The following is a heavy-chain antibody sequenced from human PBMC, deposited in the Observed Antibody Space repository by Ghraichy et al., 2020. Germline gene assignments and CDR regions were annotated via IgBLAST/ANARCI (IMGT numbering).Heavy chain of an antibody. Sequence: SETLSLTCAVYGGSFSGYYWSWIRQPPGKGLEWIGEINHSGSTNYNPSLKSRVTISVDTSKNQFSLKLSSVTAADTAVYYCAAGRYSSGWSGPGGQGTLGTVYS. CDR3: AAGRYSSGWSGP. D-gene: IGHD6-19*01. J-gene: IGHJ5*02. CDR1: GGSFSGYY. V-gene: IGHV4-34*01. CDR2: INHSGST.